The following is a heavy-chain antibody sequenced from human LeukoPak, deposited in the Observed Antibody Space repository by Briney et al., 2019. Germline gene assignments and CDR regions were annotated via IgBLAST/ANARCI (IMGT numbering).Heavy chain of an antibody. V-gene: IGHV1-8*01. J-gene: IGHJ4*02. CDR2: MNPNSGTT. CDR1: GYTFTSYD. Sequence: GASVKVSCKASGYTFTSYDINWVRQATGQGLEWMGWMNPNSGTTGYAQKFQGRVTMTRNTSISTAYMELSSLRAEDTAVYYCAKVSDFTLDYWGQGTLVTVSS. CDR3: AKVSDFTLDY.